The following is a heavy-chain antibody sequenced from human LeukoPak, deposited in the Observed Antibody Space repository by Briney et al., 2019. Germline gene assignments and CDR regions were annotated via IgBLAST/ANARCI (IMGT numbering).Heavy chain of an antibody. Sequence: SETLSLTCTVSGGSISSYYWSWIRQPPGKGLEWIGYIYYSGSTNYNPSLRSRVTISVDTSKKQFSLKVSSMTAADTAVYYCARVSSGSYWYFDYWGQGTLITVSS. CDR3: ARVSSGSYWYFDY. D-gene: IGHD1-26*01. V-gene: IGHV4-59*01. J-gene: IGHJ4*02. CDR2: IYYSGST. CDR1: GGSISSYY.